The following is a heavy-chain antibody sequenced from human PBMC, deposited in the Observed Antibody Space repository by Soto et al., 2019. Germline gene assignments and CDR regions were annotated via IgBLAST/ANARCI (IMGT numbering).Heavy chain of an antibody. CDR2: ISAYNGNT. J-gene: IGHJ6*02. V-gene: IGHV1-18*01. Sequence: ASVKVSCKASGYTFTSYGISWVRQAPGQGLEWMGWISAYNGNTNYAQKLQGRVTMTTDTSTSTAYMELRSLRSDDTAVYYCAVFLPELRVYYGMDVWGQGTTVTVSS. D-gene: IGHD1-7*01. CDR3: AVFLPELRVYYGMDV. CDR1: GYTFTSYG.